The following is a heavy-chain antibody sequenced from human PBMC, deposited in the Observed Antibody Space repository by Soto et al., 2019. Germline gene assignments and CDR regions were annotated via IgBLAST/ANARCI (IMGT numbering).Heavy chain of an antibody. CDR1: VGSIRSGDYY. CDR3: ASRISQAPEFDY. J-gene: IGHJ4*02. Sequence: PSETLSLACTVSVGSIRSGDYYWSWIRQPPGKGLEWLGHTHYSGSTYYNPSLKSRVTISVDTSKNQLSLKLSSVTAADTAVYYCASRISQAPEFDYWGQGTLVTVSS. CDR2: THYSGST. V-gene: IGHV4-30-4*01. D-gene: IGHD2-15*01.